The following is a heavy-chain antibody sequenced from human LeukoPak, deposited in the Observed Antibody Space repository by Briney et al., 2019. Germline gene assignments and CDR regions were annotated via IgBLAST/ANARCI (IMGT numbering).Heavy chain of an antibody. D-gene: IGHD3-10*01. J-gene: IGHJ4*02. V-gene: IGHV1-24*01. CDR2: FDPEDGET. Sequence: ASVKVSCKVFGYTFTELSMHWVRQAPGKGLEWMGSFDPEDGETTYAQKVQGRVTMTEDTSTDTGYLELTNLRSEDTATYYCAMSRSWYYFDYRGQGTLVTVSS. CDR3: AMSRSWYYFDY. CDR1: GYTFTELS.